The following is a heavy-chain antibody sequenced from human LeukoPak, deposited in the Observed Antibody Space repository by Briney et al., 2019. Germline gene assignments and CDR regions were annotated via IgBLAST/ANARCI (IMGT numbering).Heavy chain of an antibody. D-gene: IGHD3-16*01. V-gene: IGHV4-34*01. J-gene: IGHJ5*02. CDR3: ARGEPLRLGELDYFDP. Sequence: PSETLSLTCAVYGGSFSGYYWSWIRQPPGKGMEWIGEINHSGSTNYNASLKSRVTISLDTSKSQLSLKLTSVTAADTAVYYCARGEPLRLGELDYFDPWGQGTLVTVSS. CDR1: GGSFSGYY. CDR2: INHSGST.